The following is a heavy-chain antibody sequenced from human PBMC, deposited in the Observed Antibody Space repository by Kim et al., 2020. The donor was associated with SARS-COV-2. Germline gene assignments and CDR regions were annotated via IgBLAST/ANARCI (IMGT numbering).Heavy chain of an antibody. CDR1: GGSISSHN. J-gene: IGHJ4*02. CDR2: IYYSGNT. V-gene: IGHV4-59*08. Sequence: SETLSLTCTVSGGSISSHNWSWIRQPPGKGLEWIGYIYYSGNTNYKPSLKNRVTISVDASKNQLSLKLTSVTAADAAVYDCARHGTIRSLLEYWGQGTLVTVSS. D-gene: IGHD3-3*01. CDR3: ARHGTIRSLLEY.